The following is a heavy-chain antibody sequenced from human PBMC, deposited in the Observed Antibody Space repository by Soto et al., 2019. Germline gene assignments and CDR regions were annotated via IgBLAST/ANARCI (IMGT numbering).Heavy chain of an antibody. CDR3: ARDDSRITMVREDYYYMDV. CDR1: GFSFGSYS. V-gene: IGHV3-21*01. J-gene: IGHJ6*03. Sequence: GGSLRLSCAASGFSFGSYSMNWVRQAPGKGLEWVSSISSSSSYIYYADSVKGRFTISRDNAKNSLYLQMNSLRAEDTAVYYCARDDSRITMVREDYYYMDVWGKGTTVTVSS. D-gene: IGHD3-10*01. CDR2: ISSSSSYI.